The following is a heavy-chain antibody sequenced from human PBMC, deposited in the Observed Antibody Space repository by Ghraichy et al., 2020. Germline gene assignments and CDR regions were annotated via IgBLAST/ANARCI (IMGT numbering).Heavy chain of an antibody. Sequence: GGSLRLSCAASGFTFSYYWMSWVRQAPGKGLEWVANIKQDGSERYYVDSVKGRFTISRDNAKNSLYLQMNSLIAEDTAVYYCARHTSKAGRDPWGQGTQVTVSS. J-gene: IGHJ5*02. CDR3: ARHTSKAGRDP. V-gene: IGHV3-7*03. CDR2: IKQDGSER. D-gene: IGHD6-13*01. CDR1: GFTFSYYW.